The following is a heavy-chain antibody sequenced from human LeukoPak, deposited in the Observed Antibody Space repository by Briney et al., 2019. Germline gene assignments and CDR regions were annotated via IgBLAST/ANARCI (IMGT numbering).Heavy chain of an antibody. D-gene: IGHD3-10*01. CDR3: ARDLHYYGSGTLGY. CDR2: IYTSGST. J-gene: IGHJ4*02. CDR1: AGSISSGSYY. V-gene: IGHV4-61*02. Sequence: KASQTLSLTCTVSAGSISSGSYYWSWIRQPAGKGLEWIGRIYTSGSTNYNPSLKSRVTISVDTSKNQFSLKLSSVTAADTAVYYCARDLHYYGSGTLGYWGQGTLVTVSS.